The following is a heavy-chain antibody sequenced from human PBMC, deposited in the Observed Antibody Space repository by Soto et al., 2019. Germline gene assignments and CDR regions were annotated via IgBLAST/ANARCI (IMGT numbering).Heavy chain of an antibody. J-gene: IGHJ4*02. V-gene: IGHV1-46*01. Sequence: QVQLEQSGAEVKKPGASVKVSCKASGNTFTSYYIHWVRQAPGQGLEWMGIINPSGGSTRFAQKFQDRVTRTRDTSTSTVYMELRSLGSEDTAVYYCARDTVAGYFDYWGQGTLVTVSS. CDR3: ARDTVAGYFDY. D-gene: IGHD6-19*01. CDR1: GNTFTSYY. CDR2: INPSGGST.